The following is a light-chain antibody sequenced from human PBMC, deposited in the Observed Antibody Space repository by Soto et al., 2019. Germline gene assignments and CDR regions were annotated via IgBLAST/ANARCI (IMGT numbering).Light chain of an antibody. Sequence: QSALTQPASVSGSPGQSVTISCTGTSSDVGSYNLVSWYQQHPGKAPKLMIYEVSKRPSGVSNRFSGSKSSNTASLTISGLQAEDEADYYCCSYAGSSPYVFGTGTKVTVL. V-gene: IGLV2-23*02. J-gene: IGLJ1*01. CDR1: SSDVGSYNL. CDR2: EVS. CDR3: CSYAGSSPYV.